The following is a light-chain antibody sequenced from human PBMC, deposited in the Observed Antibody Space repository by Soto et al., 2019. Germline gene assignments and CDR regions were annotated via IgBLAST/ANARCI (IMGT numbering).Light chain of an antibody. Sequence: AIPMTQSPSSLSASVGDRVTITCRASQGIRNDLGWYQQKPGKAPKLLIYAASSLRSGVPSRFRGSGSGTDFTLTISSLQPEDFATFYCLQDYNYPSTFGPGTKVDIK. CDR2: AAS. CDR1: QGIRND. CDR3: LQDYNYPST. V-gene: IGKV1-6*01. J-gene: IGKJ3*01.